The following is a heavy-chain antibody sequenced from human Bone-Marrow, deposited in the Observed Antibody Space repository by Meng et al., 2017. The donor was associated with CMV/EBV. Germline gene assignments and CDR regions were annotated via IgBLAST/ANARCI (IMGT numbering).Heavy chain of an antibody. Sequence: SETLSLTCSVSGDSINNYHCSWIRQFPAKGLEWIGYMHYTGNTQYNPSLKSRVTISMDTSKNQFSLKLSSVTAADTAVYYCARGRRRYCSSTSCYMGWFDPWGQGTLVTVSS. CDR3: ARGRRRYCSSTSCYMGWFDP. D-gene: IGHD2-2*02. V-gene: IGHV4-59*12. CDR1: GDSINNYH. CDR2: MHYTGNT. J-gene: IGHJ5*02.